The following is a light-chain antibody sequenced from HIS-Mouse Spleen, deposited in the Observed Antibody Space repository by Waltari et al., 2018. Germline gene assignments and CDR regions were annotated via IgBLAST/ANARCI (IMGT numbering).Light chain of an antibody. CDR2: RNN. CDR1: SSHLGSNS. CDR3: AAWDDSLSGPWV. J-gene: IGLJ3*02. V-gene: IGLV1-47*01. Sequence: QSVLTQPPSASGTPGQRVTISCSGSSSHLGSNSVYCYQQLPGTAPKLLNYRNNQRPSGVPDRFSGSKSGTSASLAISGLRSEDEADYYCAAWDDSLSGPWVFGGGTKLTVL.